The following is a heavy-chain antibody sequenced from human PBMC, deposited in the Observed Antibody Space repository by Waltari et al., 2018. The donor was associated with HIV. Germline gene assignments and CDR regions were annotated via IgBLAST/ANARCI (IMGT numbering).Heavy chain of an antibody. J-gene: IGHJ4*02. D-gene: IGHD3-22*01. V-gene: IGHV3-33*01. CDR2: IWYDGENK. CDR3: ARGGYYYDISGYYHY. Sequence: QVQLVESGGGVVQPGRSLRLSCAASGFTFSNFAMHWVRQAPGKGREWVAVIWYDGENKYYAESVKGRFTISRDNSKNTLYLQMNSLRVEDTAVYYCARGGYYYDISGYYHYWGQGTLVTVSS. CDR1: GFTFSNFA.